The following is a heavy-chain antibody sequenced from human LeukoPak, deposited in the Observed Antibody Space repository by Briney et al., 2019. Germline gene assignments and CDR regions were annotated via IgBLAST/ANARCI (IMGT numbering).Heavy chain of an antibody. CDR1: GGTFSSYA. V-gene: IGHV1-69*13. Sequence: SVKVSCKASGGTFSSYAISWVRQAPGQGLEWMGRIIPIFGTENYAQKFQARVTITAYESTSTAYMELSSLRSENTAVYSWASGDLVRGRIVVVPADIPHCYMDVWGKGTTVTVSS. J-gene: IGHJ6*03. CDR2: IIPIFGTE. CDR3: ASGDLVRGRIVVVPADIPHCYMDV. D-gene: IGHD2-2*01.